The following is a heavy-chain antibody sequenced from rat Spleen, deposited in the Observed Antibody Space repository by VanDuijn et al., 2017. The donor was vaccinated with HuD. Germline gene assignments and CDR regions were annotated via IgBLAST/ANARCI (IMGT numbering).Heavy chain of an antibody. CDR2: VWSGGRT. D-gene: IGHD1-11*01. CDR1: GFSLTDYS. Sequence: EVQLKESGPGLVQPSQTLSLTCTVSGFSLTDYSVHWVRQPPGEGLEWMGVVWSGGRTAYTSTLRSRLSITRDTSKSQVFLKMNSLQTDDTAIYFCTRSYGGYTQHWFAYWGQGTLVTVSS. V-gene: IGHV2S63*01. J-gene: IGHJ3*01. CDR3: TRSYGGYTQHWFAY.